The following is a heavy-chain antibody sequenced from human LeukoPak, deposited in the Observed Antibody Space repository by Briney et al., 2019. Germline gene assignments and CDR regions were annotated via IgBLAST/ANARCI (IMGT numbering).Heavy chain of an antibody. D-gene: IGHD1-26*01. CDR3: ARSSSRWELLRFDP. V-gene: IGHV3-11*04. CDR1: GFTFSDYN. J-gene: IGHJ5*02. Sequence: GGSLRLSCAASGFTFSDYNMRWIRQAPGKGLEWVSSISRSGSTKYYADSVKGRFTISRDNAKNSLFLQMNSLRAEDTAVYYCARSSSRWELLRFDPWGQGTLVTVSS. CDR2: ISRSGSTK.